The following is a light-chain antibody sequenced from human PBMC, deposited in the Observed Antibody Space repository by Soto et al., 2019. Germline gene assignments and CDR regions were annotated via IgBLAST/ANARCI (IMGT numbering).Light chain of an antibody. CDR1: SSNIGAGYD. CDR3: QSYDSSLSASVV. CDR2: GNS. V-gene: IGLV1-40*01. J-gene: IGLJ2*01. Sequence: QSVLTQPPSVSGAPGQRVTISCTGSSSNIGAGYDVHWYQQLPGTAPKLLIYGNSNRPSGVPDRFSGSKSCTSASLAITGLQAEDEADYYCQSYDSSLSASVVFGGGTKLTVL.